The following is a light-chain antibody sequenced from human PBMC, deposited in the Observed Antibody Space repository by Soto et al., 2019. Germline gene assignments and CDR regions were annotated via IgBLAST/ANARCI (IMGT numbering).Light chain of an antibody. Sequence: DIVMTQFPACLAVSLGERATINCKSSQSVLYSSNNKNYLAWHQQKPGQPPKLLIDWASTRESGVPSRFSGSGSGTDFTLTISSLQDEDVAVYYCQQYYSTPITFGQGTRLEIK. CDR2: WAS. CDR3: QQYYSTPIT. V-gene: IGKV4-1*01. J-gene: IGKJ5*01. CDR1: QSVLYSSNNKNY.